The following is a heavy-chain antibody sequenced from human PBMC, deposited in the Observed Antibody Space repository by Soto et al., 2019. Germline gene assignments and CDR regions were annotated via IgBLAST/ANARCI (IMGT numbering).Heavy chain of an antibody. Sequence: ASVKVSCKASGYTFTGYYMHWVRQAPGQGLEWMGWINPNSGGTNYAQKFQGRVTMTRDTSISTAYMELSRLRSDDTAVYYCARELGYCSSTSCWPVDYWGQGTLVTV. V-gene: IGHV1-2*02. CDR1: GYTFTGYY. CDR2: INPNSGGT. J-gene: IGHJ4*02. CDR3: ARELGYCSSTSCWPVDY. D-gene: IGHD2-2*01.